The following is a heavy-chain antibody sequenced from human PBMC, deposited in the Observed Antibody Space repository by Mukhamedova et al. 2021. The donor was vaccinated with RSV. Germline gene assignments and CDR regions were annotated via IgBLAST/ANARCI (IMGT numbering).Heavy chain of an antibody. CDR2: MYTRGST. D-gene: IGHD3-16*01. Sequence: AGKGLEWMGRMYTRGSTNYNPALNSRVTISMDSSNQFSLKLRSVTAANTAVDYCARGGSWLQSPDAFDILGQGTKVIVSS. J-gene: IGHJ3*02. CDR3: ARGGSWLQSPDAFDI. V-gene: IGHV4-61*02.